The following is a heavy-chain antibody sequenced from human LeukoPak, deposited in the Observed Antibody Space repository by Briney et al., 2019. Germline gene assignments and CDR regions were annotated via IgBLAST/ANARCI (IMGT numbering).Heavy chain of an antibody. CDR2: ISYDGSNN. V-gene: IGHV3-30*18. CDR3: ANRAYYYYGMDV. J-gene: IGHJ6*02. Sequence: PGRSLRLSCAASGFTFSSYGMHWVRQAPGKGLEWVAVISYDGSNNYYADSVKGRFTISRDNSKNTLYLQMNSLRAEDTAVYYCANRAYYYYGMDVWGQGTTVTVSS. CDR1: GFTFSSYG.